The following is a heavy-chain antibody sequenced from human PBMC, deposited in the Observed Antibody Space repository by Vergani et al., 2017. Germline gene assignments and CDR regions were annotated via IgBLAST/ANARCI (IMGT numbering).Heavy chain of an antibody. D-gene: IGHD3-10*01. CDR3: ASGGHGSENGGALQL. CDR1: GYIFSNFW. V-gene: IGHV5-51*01. J-gene: IGHJ3*01. Sequence: EKQLVQSGSETKKPGESLKISCQAFGYIFSNFWIGWVRQRPGRCLEWMWIIYPGDSEVKSNPTFRVQVIFSVDTSVNTAYLQWRSLQASDTATYFFASGGHGSENGGALQLWGQGTNITVSS. CDR2: IYPGDSEV.